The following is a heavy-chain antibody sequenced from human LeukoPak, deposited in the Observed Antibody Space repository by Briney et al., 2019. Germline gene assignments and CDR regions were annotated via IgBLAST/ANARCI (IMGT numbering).Heavy chain of an antibody. Sequence: GESLKISCEGSGYSFTNFWIGWVRQLPGKGLEWMGIIYPGDSDTRYSQSFQGQVTISADKSLSTAYLQWSSLKASDTAVYFCARRQSSTSFFTDWGQGTLVTVSS. J-gene: IGHJ1*01. CDR3: ARRQSSTSFFTD. D-gene: IGHD3-3*01. V-gene: IGHV5-51*01. CDR2: IYPGDSDT. CDR1: GYSFTNFW.